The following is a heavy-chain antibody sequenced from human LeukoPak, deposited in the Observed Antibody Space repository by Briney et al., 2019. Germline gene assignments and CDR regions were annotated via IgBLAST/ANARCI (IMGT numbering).Heavy chain of an antibody. J-gene: IGHJ3*01. V-gene: IGHV4-59*08. CDR1: GGSISSHY. CDR2: THHSGST. Sequence: KPSETLSLTRTVSGGSISSHYWSWHRQSPGKGLEWVGYTHHSGSTNYHPSLESRVTISVDASKKQFSLKSRSVTAADTAVYHCARLDSGYDFRGHLAFDLWGQGTLVTVSS. D-gene: IGHD5-12*01. CDR3: ARLDSGYDFRGHLAFDL.